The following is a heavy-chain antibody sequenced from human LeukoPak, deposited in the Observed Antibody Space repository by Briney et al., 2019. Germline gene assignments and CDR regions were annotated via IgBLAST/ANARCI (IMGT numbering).Heavy chain of an antibody. V-gene: IGHV4-59*01. J-gene: IGHJ6*02. CDR3: ARGPWGDYVKSMDV. CDR1: GGSISSYY. Sequence: KPSETLSLTCTVSGGSISSYYWSWIRQPPGKGLEWIGYIYDSGSTKYNPSLKSRVTISVDTSKRQLSLKLSSVTAADTAVYYCARGPWGDYVKSMDVWGQGTTVTVSS. D-gene: IGHD4-17*01. CDR2: IYDSGST.